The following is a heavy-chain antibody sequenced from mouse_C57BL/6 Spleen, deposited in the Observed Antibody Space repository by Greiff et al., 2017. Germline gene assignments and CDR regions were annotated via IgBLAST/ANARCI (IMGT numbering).Heavy chain of an antibody. V-gene: IGHV1-72*01. CDR3: ARFTTVVATDYYAMDY. Sequence: QVQLQQPGAELVKPGASVKLSCKASGYTFTSYWMHWVKQRPGRGLEWIGRIDPNSGGTKYNEKFKSKATLTVDKPSSTAYMQLSSLTSEDSAVSYCARFTTVVATDYYAMDYWGQGTSVTVSS. D-gene: IGHD1-1*01. J-gene: IGHJ4*01. CDR2: IDPNSGGT. CDR1: GYTFTSYW.